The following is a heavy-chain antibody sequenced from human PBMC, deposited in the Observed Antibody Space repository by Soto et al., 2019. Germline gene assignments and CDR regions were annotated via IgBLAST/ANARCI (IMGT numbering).Heavy chain of an antibody. J-gene: IGHJ4*02. D-gene: IGHD3-10*01. CDR3: ARDSHRGVYGSGSLLDY. CDR1: GYTLTSYG. Sequence: QVQLVQSGAEVKKPGASVKVSCKASGYTLTSYGISWVRQAPGQGLEWMGWISAYNGNTNYAQKLQGRVTMTTDTSTSTAYMELRSLRSDDTAVYYCARDSHRGVYGSGSLLDYWGQGPLVTVSS. CDR2: ISAYNGNT. V-gene: IGHV1-18*01.